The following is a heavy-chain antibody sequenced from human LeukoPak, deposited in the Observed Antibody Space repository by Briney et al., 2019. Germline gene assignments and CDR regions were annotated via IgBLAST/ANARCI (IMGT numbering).Heavy chain of an antibody. CDR2: ITGSGGTT. V-gene: IGHV3-23*01. J-gene: IGHJ4*02. Sequence: PGGSLRLSCEASGITFSFYGMSWVRQAPGKGLEWVSAITGSGGTTYYADSMKGRFTISRDNSKNTLYLQMNSLTAEDTAVYYCAREVGPFDYRGQGTLVTVSS. CDR3: AREVGPFDY. CDR1: GITFSFYG. D-gene: IGHD1-26*01.